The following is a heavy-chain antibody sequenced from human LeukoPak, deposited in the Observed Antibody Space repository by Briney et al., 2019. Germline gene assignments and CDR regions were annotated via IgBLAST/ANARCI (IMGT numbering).Heavy chain of an antibody. J-gene: IGHJ4*02. V-gene: IGHV1-18*01. CDR3: ARMSNWKYQGFES. D-gene: IGHD1-7*01. Sequence: GASVKVSCKASGYTFTNYDINWVRQAPGQGLEWMGWIGTYNGHTNYAQRLQGRITLTTDTSTSTAYVELRSLRSDDTAVYYCARMSNWKYQGFESWGQGTLVTVSS. CDR1: GYTFTNYD. CDR2: IGTYNGHT.